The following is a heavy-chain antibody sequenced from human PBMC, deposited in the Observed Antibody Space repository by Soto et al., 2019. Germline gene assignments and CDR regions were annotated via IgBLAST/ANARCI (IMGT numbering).Heavy chain of an antibody. CDR2: IYWDDDK. CDR1: GFSLTTSGVG. Sequence: KESGPTQVKPRQTLTLTCTFSGFSLTTSGVGVGWIRQSPGKAPEWLALIYWDDDKRYSPSLKSRLTITKDTSKNHVVLTMADLDPADTATYYCAHRVLRTVFGLVTTTAIYFDFWGQGTPVAVSS. J-gene: IGHJ4*02. D-gene: IGHD3-3*01. CDR3: AHRVLRTVFGLVTTTAIYFDF. V-gene: IGHV2-5*02.